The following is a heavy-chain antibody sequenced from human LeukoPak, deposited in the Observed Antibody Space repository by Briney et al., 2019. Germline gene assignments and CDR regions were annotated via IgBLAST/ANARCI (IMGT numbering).Heavy chain of an antibody. CDR3: AVGGYYYDSSGKRKDY. V-gene: IGHV3-30-3*01. CDR1: GFTFSSYA. Sequence: PGGSLRLSCAASGFTFSSYAMHWVRQAPGKGLEWVAVISYDGSNKYYADSVKGRFTISRDNSKNTLYLQMNSLRAEDTAVYYCAVGGYYYDSSGKRKDYWGQGTLVTVSS. J-gene: IGHJ4*02. D-gene: IGHD3-22*01. CDR2: ISYDGSNK.